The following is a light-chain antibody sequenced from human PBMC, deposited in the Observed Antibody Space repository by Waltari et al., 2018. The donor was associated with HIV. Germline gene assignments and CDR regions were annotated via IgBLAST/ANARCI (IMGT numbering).Light chain of an antibody. CDR2: DAA. Sequence: DIQMTQSPSPLSASVGDSVIITCRASQTVTNKVNWYQHKPGAAPKVLIYDAATLQSGVPSRFRGGGSGTDFTLTITSLQPDDFATYFCQQTFSSPLTFGPGTKVDI. V-gene: IGKV1-39*01. CDR3: QQTFSSPLT. CDR1: QTVTNK. J-gene: IGKJ3*01.